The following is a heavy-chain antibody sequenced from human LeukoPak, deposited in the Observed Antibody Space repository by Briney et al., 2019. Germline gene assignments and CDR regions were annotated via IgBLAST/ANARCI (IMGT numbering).Heavy chain of an antibody. CDR1: GYTFTGYY. D-gene: IGHD2-2*01. V-gene: IGHV1-2*02. CDR2: INPNSGGT. J-gene: IGHJ5*02. Sequence: ASVKVSCKASGYTFTGYYMHWVRQAPGQGLEWMGWINPNSGGTNHAQKFQGRVTMTRDTSISTAYMELSRLRSDDTAVYYCARDLGYCSSTSCYPWFDPWGQGTLVTVSS. CDR3: ARDLGYCSSTSCYPWFDP.